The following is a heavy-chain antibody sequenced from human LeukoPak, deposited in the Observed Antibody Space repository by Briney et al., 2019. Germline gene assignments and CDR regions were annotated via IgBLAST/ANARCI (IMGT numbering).Heavy chain of an antibody. CDR1: GFTFTDYW. Sequence: GGSLRLSCAASGFTFTDYWMSWVRQAPGKGLEWVGRIKGRGQDRATDYAAPVRGRFTISTDESTSTLYLQMNSLKTEDTAVYYCTTVTHFYLGGQGTLVTVSS. CDR3: TTVTHFYL. J-gene: IGHJ1*01. D-gene: IGHD2/OR15-2a*01. V-gene: IGHV3-15*01. CDR2: IKGRGQDRAT.